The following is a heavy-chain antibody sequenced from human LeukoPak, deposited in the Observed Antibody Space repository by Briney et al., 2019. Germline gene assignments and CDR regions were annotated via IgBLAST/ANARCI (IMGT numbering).Heavy chain of an antibody. Sequence: SETLSLTCTVSGASIITGDYYWSWIRQPPGKGLQWIGYIYYSGSTYYDPSLKSRVKISVDTSKNQFSLRLSSVTAADTAMYYCARAFGVSINGGWFDPWGQGTLVTVSS. J-gene: IGHJ5*02. CDR2: IYYSGST. CDR1: GASIITGDYY. D-gene: IGHD3-3*01. V-gene: IGHV4-30-4*08. CDR3: ARAFGVSINGGWFDP.